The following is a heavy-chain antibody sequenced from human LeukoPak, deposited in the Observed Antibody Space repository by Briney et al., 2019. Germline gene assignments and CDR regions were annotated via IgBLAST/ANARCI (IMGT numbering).Heavy chain of an antibody. V-gene: IGHV4-39*01. CDR2: IYYSGST. CDR3: ARAYCGGDCYLNWFDP. Sequence: SETLSLTCTVSGGSISSSSYYWGWIRQPPGKGLEWIGSIYYSGSTYYNPSLKSRVTISVNTSKNQFSLKLSSVTAADTAVYYCARAYCGGDCYLNWFDPWGQGTLVTVSS. J-gene: IGHJ5*02. D-gene: IGHD2-21*01. CDR1: GGSISSSSYY.